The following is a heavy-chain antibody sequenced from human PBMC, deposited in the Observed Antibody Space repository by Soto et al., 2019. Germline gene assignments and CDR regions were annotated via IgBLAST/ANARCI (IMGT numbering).Heavy chain of an antibody. D-gene: IGHD6-19*01. V-gene: IGHV4-39*01. CDR3: ARQSSGWYNWFDP. J-gene: IGHJ5*02. Sequence: SETLSLTCTVSGGSISSYYWGWIRQPPGKGLEWIGSIYYSGSIYYNPSLKSRVTISEDTSKNQFSLKLSSVTAAETAVYYCARQSSGWYNWFDPWGQGTLVTVSS. CDR2: IYYSGSI. CDR1: GGSISSYY.